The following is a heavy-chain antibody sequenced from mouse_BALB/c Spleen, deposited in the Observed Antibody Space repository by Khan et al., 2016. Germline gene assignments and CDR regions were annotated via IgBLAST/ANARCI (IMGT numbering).Heavy chain of an antibody. Sequence: EVQLQESGPGLVKPSQSLSLTCTVTGYSITSDYAWNWIRQFPGNKLEWMGYISYSGSTSYNPSLKSRISITRDTSKNQFFLQLNSVTTEDTATYYCARFSYYGRGFAYWGQGTLVTVSA. V-gene: IGHV3-2*02. CDR2: ISYSGST. J-gene: IGHJ3*01. CDR1: GYSITSDYA. CDR3: ARFSYYGRGFAY. D-gene: IGHD1-1*01.